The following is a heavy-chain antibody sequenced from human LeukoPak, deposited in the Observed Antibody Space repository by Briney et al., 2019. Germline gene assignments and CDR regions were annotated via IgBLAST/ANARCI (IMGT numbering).Heavy chain of an antibody. CDR2: ISGSGGST. CDR3: AKWEYSSGWYFFDY. D-gene: IGHD6-19*01. V-gene: IGHV3-23*01. CDR1: GFTFSSYA. Sequence: GGSLRLSCAASGFTFSSYAMSWVRQAQGKGLEWVSAISGSGGSTYYADSVKGRFTISRDNSKNTLYLQMNSLRAEDTAVYYCAKWEYSSGWYFFDYWGQGTLVTVSS. J-gene: IGHJ4*02.